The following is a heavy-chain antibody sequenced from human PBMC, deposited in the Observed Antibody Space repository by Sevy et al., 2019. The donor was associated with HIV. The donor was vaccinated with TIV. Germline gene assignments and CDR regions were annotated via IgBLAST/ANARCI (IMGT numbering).Heavy chain of an antibody. Sequence: SETLSLTCAVSGASISSSHYYWGWIRQPPGEGLEWLGNIYYSGTTYYSPSLKSRATISVDTSKNQFSLKLSSVTAADTAIYYCARDYGSTYFFDSWGQRTLVTVSS. CDR3: ARDYGSTYFFDS. CDR2: IYYSGTT. CDR1: GASISSSHYY. J-gene: IGHJ4*02. D-gene: IGHD4-17*01. V-gene: IGHV4-39*01.